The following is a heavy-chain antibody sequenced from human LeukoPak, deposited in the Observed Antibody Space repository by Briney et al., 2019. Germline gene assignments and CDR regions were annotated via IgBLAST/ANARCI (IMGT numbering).Heavy chain of an antibody. Sequence: ASVKVSCKASGGTFSSYAISWVRQAPGQGLEWMGRIIPILGIANYAQKFQGRVTITADKSTSTAYMELSSLRSEDTAVYYCARHDSSGWSLYYFDYWGQGTLVTVSS. V-gene: IGHV1-69*04. J-gene: IGHJ4*02. CDR3: ARHDSSGWSLYYFDY. CDR1: GGTFSSYA. D-gene: IGHD6-19*01. CDR2: IIPILGIA.